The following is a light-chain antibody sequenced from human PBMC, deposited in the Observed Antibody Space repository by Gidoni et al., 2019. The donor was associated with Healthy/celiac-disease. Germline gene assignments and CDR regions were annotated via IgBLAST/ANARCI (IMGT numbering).Light chain of an antibody. CDR1: QRISSR. Sequence: DIQMTKSPSTLPAAVGDRVTITCRARQRISSRLAWYQQKPGKAPKLLIADASSWESGVPSRFCCGGAGTEFTLPISSLQPDDFAASYCQQYNSPSGLTFGGGTKVEIK. V-gene: IGKV1-5*01. J-gene: IGKJ4*01. CDR2: DAS. CDR3: QQYNSPSGLT.